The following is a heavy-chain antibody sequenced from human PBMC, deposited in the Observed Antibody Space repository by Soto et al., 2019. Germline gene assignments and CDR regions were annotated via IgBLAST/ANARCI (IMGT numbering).Heavy chain of an antibody. J-gene: IGHJ4*02. CDR3: ATVPISITMVRGDFDY. CDR1: GYTLTELS. D-gene: IGHD3-10*01. Sequence: GASVKVSCKVSGYTLTELSMHWVRQAPGKGLERKGGFDPEDGETIYAQKFQGRVTMTEDTSTDTAYMELSSLRSEDTAVFYCATVPISITMVRGDFDYWGQGTLVTVSS. V-gene: IGHV1-24*01. CDR2: FDPEDGET.